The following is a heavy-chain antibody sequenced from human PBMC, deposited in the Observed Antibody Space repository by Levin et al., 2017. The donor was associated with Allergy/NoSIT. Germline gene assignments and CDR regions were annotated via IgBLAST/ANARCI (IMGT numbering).Heavy chain of an antibody. CDR2: IYTSGST. J-gene: IGHJ4*02. CDR1: GGSISSYY. CDR3: ARDSYFDSSGYYDY. V-gene: IGHV4-4*07. Sequence: SETLSLTCTVSGGSISSYYWSWIRQPAGKGLEWIGRIYTSGSTNYNPSLKSRVTTSVDTSKNQFSLKLSSVTAADTAVYYGARDSYFDSSGYYDYWGQGTLVTVSS. D-gene: IGHD3-22*01.